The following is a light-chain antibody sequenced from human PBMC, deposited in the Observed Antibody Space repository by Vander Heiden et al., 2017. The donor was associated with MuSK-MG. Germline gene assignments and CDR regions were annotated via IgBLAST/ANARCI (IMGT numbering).Light chain of an antibody. CDR2: DAS. CDR1: ESVGIH. V-gene: IGKV3-11*01. J-gene: IGKJ5*01. Sequence: VLTQSPATLSLSPGDRATLPCGASESVGIHLAWYQQKPGQPPRLIIYDASTRATGVPARFSASGSGTDFTLTISPLEPDDFAIYYCQQRKDWPPITFGQGSRLEI. CDR3: QQRKDWPPIT.